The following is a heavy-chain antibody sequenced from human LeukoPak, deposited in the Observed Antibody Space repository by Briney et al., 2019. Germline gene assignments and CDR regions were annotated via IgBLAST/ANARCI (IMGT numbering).Heavy chain of an antibody. V-gene: IGHV3-48*03. D-gene: IGHD2-15*01. CDR3: ARVVEACSGGSCYSDY. Sequence: GGSLRLSCAASGFTSSSYEVNWVRQAPGKGLEWVSYISSSGSTIYYADSVKGRFTVSRDNAKNSLYLQMNSLRAEDTAVYYCARVVEACSGGSCYSDYWGQGTLVTVSS. J-gene: IGHJ4*02. CDR2: ISSSGSTI. CDR1: GFTSSSYE.